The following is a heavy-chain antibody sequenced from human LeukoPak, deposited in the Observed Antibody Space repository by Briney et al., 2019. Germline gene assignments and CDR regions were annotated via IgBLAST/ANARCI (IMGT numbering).Heavy chain of an antibody. J-gene: IGHJ5*02. V-gene: IGHV4-34*01. D-gene: IGHD1-26*01. CDR3: ARGQIWVGATDNWFDP. Sequence: SETLSLTCAVYGGSFSGYYWSWIRQPPGKGLEWIGEINHSGSTNYNPSLKSRVTISVDTSKNQFSLKLSSVTAADTAVYYCARGQIWVGATDNWFDPWGQGTLVTVSS. CDR2: INHSGST. CDR1: GGSFSGYY.